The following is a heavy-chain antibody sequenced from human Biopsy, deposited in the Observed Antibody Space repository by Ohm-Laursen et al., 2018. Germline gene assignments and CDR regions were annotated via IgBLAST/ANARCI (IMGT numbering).Heavy chain of an antibody. D-gene: IGHD3-16*01. V-gene: IGHV1-2*02. Sequence: ASVKVSCKASGYAFNGSYIHWVRQAPGQGLEWMGWINPATGETRYAQRFQGRVTMTRDTSVTTAYMQLSSLTSDDTALYYCAKPSGGVSTIGFDPWGQGTQVIVSS. CDR2: INPATGET. CDR3: AKPSGGVSTIGFDP. CDR1: GYAFNGSY. J-gene: IGHJ5*02.